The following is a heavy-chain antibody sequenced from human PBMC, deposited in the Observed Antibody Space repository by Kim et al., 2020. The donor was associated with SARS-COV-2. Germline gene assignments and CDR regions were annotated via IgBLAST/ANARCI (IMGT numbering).Heavy chain of an antibody. CDR2: ISYDGSNK. J-gene: IGHJ6*02. Sequence: GGSLRLSCAASGFTFSSYGMHWVRQAPGKGLEWVAVISYDGSNKYYVDSVKGRFTISRDNSKNTLYLQMNSLRAEDTAVYFCAKDRDSSSWYSHYYYGMDVGGQGTTVTVSS. CDR1: GFTFSSYG. V-gene: IGHV3-30*18. CDR3: AKDRDSSSWYSHYYYGMDV. D-gene: IGHD6-13*01.